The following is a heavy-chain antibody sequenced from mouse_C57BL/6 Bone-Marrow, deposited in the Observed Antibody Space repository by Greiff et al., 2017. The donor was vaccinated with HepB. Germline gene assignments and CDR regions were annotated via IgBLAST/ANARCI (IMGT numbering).Heavy chain of an antibody. D-gene: IGHD2-14*01. CDR3: AKVSLALYLYFDV. CDR1: GFTFSSYG. Sequence: EVQRVESGGDLVKPGGSLKLSCAASGFTFSSYGMSWVRQTPDKRLEWVATISSGGSYTYYPDSVKGRFTISRDNAKNPLYLQMSSLKSEYTAMYYCAKVSLALYLYFDVWGPGTTVTVSS. J-gene: IGHJ1*01. V-gene: IGHV5-6*01. CDR2: ISSGGSYT.